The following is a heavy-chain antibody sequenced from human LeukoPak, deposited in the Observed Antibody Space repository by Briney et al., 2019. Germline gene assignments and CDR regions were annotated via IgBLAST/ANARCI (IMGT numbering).Heavy chain of an antibody. D-gene: IGHD2-15*01. CDR1: GFTVSSNY. V-gene: IGHV3-66*01. CDR2: IYTDGDT. CDR3: ARDPGYCSRGHCYSYDY. J-gene: IGHJ4*02. Sequence: GGSLRLSCAASGFTVSSNYMSWVRQAPGKGLEWVSVIYTDGDTYYSDSVRGRFTISRDNSKNTVYLQMNNLRADDTSVYYCARDPGYCSRGHCYSYDYWGQGTLVTVSS.